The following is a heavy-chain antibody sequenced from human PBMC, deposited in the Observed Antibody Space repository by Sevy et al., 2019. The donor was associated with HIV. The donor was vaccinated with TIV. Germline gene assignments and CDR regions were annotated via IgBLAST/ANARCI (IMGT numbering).Heavy chain of an antibody. CDR2: IYYSGST. CDR3: ARCPPRGYYDYDSSADYFDY. V-gene: IGHV4-61*01. J-gene: IGHJ4*02. D-gene: IGHD3-22*01. Sequence: SETLSLTCTVSGGSVSSGSYYWSWIRQPPGKGLEWIGYIYYSGSTNYNPSLKSLVTISVDTSKNQFSLKLSSVTASDTAVYFCARCPPRGYYDYDSSADYFDYWGQGTLVTVSS. CDR1: GGSVSSGSYY.